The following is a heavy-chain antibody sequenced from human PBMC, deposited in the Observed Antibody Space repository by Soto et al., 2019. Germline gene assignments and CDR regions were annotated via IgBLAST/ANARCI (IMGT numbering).Heavy chain of an antibody. J-gene: IGHJ4*02. V-gene: IGHV3-23*01. CDR1: GFTFTSYA. CDR3: ARFFVETGESSGWPWSFHY. D-gene: IGHD6-25*01. CDR2: VSGGGGTT. Sequence: GGSLRLSCAASGFTFTSYAMSWVRQAPGKGQEWVSAVSGGGGTTYYAGSVKGRFTISRDNSKNTLFLQMHSLRAEDTAVYYCARFFVETGESSGWPWSFHYWGQGTLVTVSS.